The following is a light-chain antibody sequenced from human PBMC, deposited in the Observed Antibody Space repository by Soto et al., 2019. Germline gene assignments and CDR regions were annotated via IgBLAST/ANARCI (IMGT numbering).Light chain of an antibody. CDR2: GAS. V-gene: IGKV3-20*01. CDR3: QQYDGSPST. Sequence: EIVLTQSPGTLSLSPGERATLSCRASQTVTSNYLAWYQRKPGQAPRLLIYGASSRATDIPDRFSGSGSGTDFTLTITRLEPEDFAVYFGQQYDGSPSTFGQGTKVDSK. CDR1: QTVTSNY. J-gene: IGKJ1*01.